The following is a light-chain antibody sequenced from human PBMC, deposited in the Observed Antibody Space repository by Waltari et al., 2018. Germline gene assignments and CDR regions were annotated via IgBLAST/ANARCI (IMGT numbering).Light chain of an antibody. CDR3: LQRNNWPPT. Sequence: EVVLTQSPATPSFSPGDRATLSCRASQSVGRSLSWYQQKPGQPPRLLIYDASTRVTGIPSRISGSRSGTDFTLHNGMLESEDFAVCLCLQRNNWPPTFGGGTAVEL. CDR2: DAS. CDR1: QSVGRS. J-gene: IGKJ4*01. V-gene: IGKV3-11*01.